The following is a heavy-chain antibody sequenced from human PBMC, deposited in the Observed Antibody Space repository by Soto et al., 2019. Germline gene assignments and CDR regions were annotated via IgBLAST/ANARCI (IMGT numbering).Heavy chain of an antibody. D-gene: IGHD3-10*01. J-gene: IGHJ4*02. V-gene: IGHV4-4*02. CDR3: ARLSASSKLRGVVIN. CDR2: IYHSGNT. CDR1: GGSISSDNW. Sequence: QVHLQESGPDLVRPSETLSLTCSFFGGSISSDNWWSWVRQTPGKGLEWIGEIYHSGNTNYNPSLKSRVTISVDKSKNQFSLKVTSVNAPDTALYYCARLSASSKLRGVVINWGQGTLVTVSS.